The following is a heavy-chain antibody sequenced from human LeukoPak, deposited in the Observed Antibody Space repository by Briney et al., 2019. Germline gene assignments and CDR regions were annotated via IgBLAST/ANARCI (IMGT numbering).Heavy chain of an antibody. CDR2: ISSSGGSI. Sequence: GGSLRLSCAASGFTFSSYEMNWVRQAPGKGLEWVSYISSSGGSIYYADSVKGRFTISRDNAKDSLYPQMNSLRAEDTAVYYCARGALGHSHGYYYFDYWGQGTLVTVSS. D-gene: IGHD5-18*01. CDR3: ARGALGHSHGYYYFDY. CDR1: GFTFSSYE. V-gene: IGHV3-48*03. J-gene: IGHJ4*02.